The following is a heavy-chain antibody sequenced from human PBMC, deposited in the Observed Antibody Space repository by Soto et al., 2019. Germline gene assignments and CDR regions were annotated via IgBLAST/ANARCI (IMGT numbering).Heavy chain of an antibody. J-gene: IGHJ6*03. CDR3: AKARLELSRLKRKNYYYYMDV. CDR2: ISGSGGST. CDR1: GFTFSSYA. Sequence: PVGSLRLSCAASGFTFSSYAMSWVRQAPGKGLEWVSAISGSGGSTYYADSVKGRFTISRDNSKNTLYLQMNSLRAEDTAVYYCAKARLELSRLKRKNYYYYMDVWGKGTTVTVSS. V-gene: IGHV3-23*01. D-gene: IGHD1-7*01.